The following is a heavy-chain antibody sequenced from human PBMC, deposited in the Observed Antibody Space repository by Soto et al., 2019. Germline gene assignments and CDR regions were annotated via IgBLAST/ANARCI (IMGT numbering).Heavy chain of an antibody. D-gene: IGHD3-22*01. V-gene: IGHV4-59*01. CDR2: IFHSGIT. CDR3: ARDRYFYDSRGYYRTLAS. J-gene: IGHJ5*01. CDR1: GGSFSNDY. Sequence: SETLSLTCFISGGSFSNDYWTWIRQSPGKGLEWIGYIFHSGITDYNPSVKSRVTISIDKSRNLFSLNLTSVTAADTAVYYCARDRYFYDSRGYYRTLASWGQGTLVTVS.